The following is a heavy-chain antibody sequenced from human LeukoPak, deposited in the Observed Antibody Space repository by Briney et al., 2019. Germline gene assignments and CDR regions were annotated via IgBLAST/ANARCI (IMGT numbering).Heavy chain of an antibody. V-gene: IGHV3-30*04. CDR3: ARNYYGSGSYSRVGYYGLDV. J-gene: IGHJ6*02. CDR2: ISYDETNK. D-gene: IGHD3-10*01. CDR1: GFTFSSYA. Sequence: PGGSLRLSCSAPGFTFSSYAMHWVRQAPGKGLEWVADISYDETNKYYADSVKGRFTISRDNSKNTLYLQMNSLRGEDTAVYYCARNYYGSGSYSRVGYYGLDVWGQGTTVTVSS.